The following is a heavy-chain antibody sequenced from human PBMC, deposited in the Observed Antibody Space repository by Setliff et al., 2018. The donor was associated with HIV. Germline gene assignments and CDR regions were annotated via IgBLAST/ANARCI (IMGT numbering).Heavy chain of an antibody. Sequence: ASVKVSCKASGYTFTDYDIHWVRQAPGQGLEWVGWINPKSGGTNYVQNFQGRVSMTRDTSITTACMELNRLRSDDTAVYYCARGGTYYYTSGNYMSLTNNYFDPWGQGTLVTVSS. CDR3: ARGGTYYYTSGNYMSLTNNYFDP. CDR1: GYTFTDYD. J-gene: IGHJ5*02. V-gene: IGHV1-2*02. CDR2: INPKSGGT. D-gene: IGHD3-10*01.